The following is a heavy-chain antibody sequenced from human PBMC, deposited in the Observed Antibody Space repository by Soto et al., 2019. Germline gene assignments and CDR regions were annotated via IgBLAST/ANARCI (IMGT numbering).Heavy chain of an antibody. Sequence: SSETLSLTCTVSGGSISSSSYYWGWIRQPPGKGLEWIGSIYYSGSTYYNPSLKSRVTISVDTSKNQFSLKLSSVTAADTAVYYCARLVRDIVVVVATDAFDIWGQGTMVT. V-gene: IGHV4-39*01. D-gene: IGHD2-15*01. J-gene: IGHJ3*02. CDR2: IYYSGST. CDR3: ARLVRDIVVVVATDAFDI. CDR1: GGSISSSSYY.